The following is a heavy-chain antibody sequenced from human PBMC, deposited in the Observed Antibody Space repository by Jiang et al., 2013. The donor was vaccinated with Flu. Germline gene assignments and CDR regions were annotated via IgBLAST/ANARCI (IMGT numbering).Heavy chain of an antibody. CDR2: INQSGTT. Sequence: RLLKPSETLSLTCSVYGESLSGYYWSWIRQPPGMGLEWIGEINQSGTTNYKRSLKSRVTMSVDTSKRQVSLKLNSVTAADTAVYYCARNYGKWLQLGHPPDYWGQGTVVTVSS. CDR3: ARNYGKWLQLGHPPDY. CDR1: GESLSGYY. V-gene: IGHV4-34*01. J-gene: IGHJ4*02. D-gene: IGHD5-24*01.